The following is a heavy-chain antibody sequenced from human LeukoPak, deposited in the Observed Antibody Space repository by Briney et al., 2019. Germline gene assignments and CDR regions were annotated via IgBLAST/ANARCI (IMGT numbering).Heavy chain of an antibody. CDR1: GFSLSTSGVG. CDR2: IYWNDDK. V-gene: IGHV2-5*01. Sequence: SGPTLVNPTQTLTLTCTFSGFSLSTSGVGVGWIRQPPGKALEWLALIYWNDDKRYSPSLKSRLTITKDTSKNQVVLTMTNMDLVNTPTYYCPHRVSSTWYGYNYFDYWGQGPLVTVP. J-gene: IGHJ4*02. CDR3: PHRVSSTWYGYNYFDY. D-gene: IGHD6-13*01.